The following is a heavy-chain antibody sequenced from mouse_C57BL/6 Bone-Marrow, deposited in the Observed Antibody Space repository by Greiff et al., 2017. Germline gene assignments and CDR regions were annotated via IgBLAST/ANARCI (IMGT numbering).Heavy chain of an antibody. CDR2: IDPANGNT. CDR3: ARDLYYDYDGDY. V-gene: IGHV14-3*01. J-gene: IGHJ2*01. CDR1: GFNIKNTY. Sequence: EVQRVESVAELVRPGASVKLSCTASGFNIKNTYMHWVKQRPEQGLEWIGRIDPANGNTKYAPKFQGKATITADTSSNTAYLQLSSLTSEDTAIYYCARDLYYDYDGDYWGQGTTLTVSS. D-gene: IGHD2-4*01.